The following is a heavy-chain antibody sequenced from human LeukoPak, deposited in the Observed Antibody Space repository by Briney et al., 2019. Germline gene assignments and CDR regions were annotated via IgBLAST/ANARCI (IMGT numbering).Heavy chain of an antibody. CDR3: ARGGAAAS. V-gene: IGHV3-23*01. CDR2: ISGSGGST. CDR1: GFTFSSYA. Sequence: GGFLRLSCAASGFTFSSYAMSWVRQAPGKGLEWVSAISGSGGSTYYADSVKGRFTISRDNAKNSLYLQMNSLRAEDTAVYYCARGGAAASWGQGTLVTVSS. D-gene: IGHD6-13*01. J-gene: IGHJ4*02.